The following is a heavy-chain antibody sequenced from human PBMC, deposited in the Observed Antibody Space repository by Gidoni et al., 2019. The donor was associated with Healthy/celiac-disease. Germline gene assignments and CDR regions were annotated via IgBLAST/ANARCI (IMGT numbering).Heavy chain of an antibody. CDR1: GFTFSSYS. CDR3: ASMFSEDGCY. CDR2: ISSSSSYI. D-gene: IGHD3-10*02. V-gene: IGHV3-21*01. Sequence: EVQLVESGGGLVKPGGSLRLSCAAAGFTFSSYSMNWVRQAPGKGLEWVSSISSSSSYIYYADSVKGRFTISRDNAKNSLYLQMNSLRAEDTAVYYCASMFSEDGCYWGQGTLVTVSS. J-gene: IGHJ4*02.